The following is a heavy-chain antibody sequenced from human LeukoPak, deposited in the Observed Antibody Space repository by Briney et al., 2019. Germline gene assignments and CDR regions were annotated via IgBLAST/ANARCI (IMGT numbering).Heavy chain of an antibody. V-gene: IGHV1-2*02. Sequence: ASVKVSCKASGYTFTGYYMHWVRQAPGQGLEWMGWINPNSGGTNYAQKFQGRVTMTRDTSISTAYMELSRLRSDDTAVYYCARTRYNWNDDYYYGMDAWGQGTTVTVSS. J-gene: IGHJ6*02. CDR2: INPNSGGT. D-gene: IGHD1-20*01. CDR3: ARTRYNWNDDYYYGMDA. CDR1: GYTFTGYY.